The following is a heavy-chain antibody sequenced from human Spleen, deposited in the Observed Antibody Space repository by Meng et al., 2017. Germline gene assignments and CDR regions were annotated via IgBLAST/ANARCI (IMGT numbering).Heavy chain of an antibody. V-gene: IGHV4-31*01. CDR2: IYYSGRT. J-gene: IGHJ5*02. Sequence: VKLQESGPGLVKPSQNLSLPCFVSGGSIRSGYYSWSWIRKHPGKGLEWIGYIYYSGRTYYNPSLKSLVTISADTSKNQFSLKLSSVTAADTAVYYCARRNDLGNWFDPWGQGTLVTVSS. D-gene: IGHD3-16*01. CDR1: GGSIRSGYYS. CDR3: ARRNDLGNWFDP.